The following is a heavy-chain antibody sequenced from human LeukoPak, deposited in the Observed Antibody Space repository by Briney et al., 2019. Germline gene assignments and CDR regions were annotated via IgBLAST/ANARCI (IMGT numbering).Heavy chain of an antibody. CDR2: ISSSGTSS. V-gene: IGHV3-74*01. Sequence: GESLRLSCEASGFTFSTYWMHWVRQTPGKGLDWVSRISSSGTSSTYADSVKSRFTISRDNAKNKLYLQMRSLKAEDKSVYYCVREFRITVAGVSRRFFDYWGQGTLVTVSS. J-gene: IGHJ4*02. D-gene: IGHD6-19*01. CDR1: GFTFSTYW. CDR3: VREFRITVAGVSRRFFDY.